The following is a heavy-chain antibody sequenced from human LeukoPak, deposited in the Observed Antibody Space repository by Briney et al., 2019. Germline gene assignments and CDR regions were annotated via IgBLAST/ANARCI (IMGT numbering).Heavy chain of an antibody. J-gene: IGHJ5*02. Sequence: ASVTVSCKASGYTFTSYAMHWVRQAPGQRLEWMGWINAGNGNTKYSQKFQGRVTITRDTSARTAYMELSSLRFEDTAVYYCARLTYYYDSSGQNWFDPWGQGTLVTVSS. V-gene: IGHV1-3*01. CDR1: GYTFTSYA. CDR2: INAGNGNT. D-gene: IGHD3-22*01. CDR3: ARLTYYYDSSGQNWFDP.